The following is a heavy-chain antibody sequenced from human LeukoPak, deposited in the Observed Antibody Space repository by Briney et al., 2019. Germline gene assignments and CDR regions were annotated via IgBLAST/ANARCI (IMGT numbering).Heavy chain of an antibody. CDR3: AKADTAMAVDY. J-gene: IGHJ4*02. D-gene: IGHD5-18*01. Sequence: VAVISYDGSNKYYADSVKGRFTISRDNSKNTLYLQMNSLRAEDTAVYYCAKADTAMAVDYWGQGTLVTVSS. V-gene: IGHV3-30*18. CDR2: ISYDGSNK.